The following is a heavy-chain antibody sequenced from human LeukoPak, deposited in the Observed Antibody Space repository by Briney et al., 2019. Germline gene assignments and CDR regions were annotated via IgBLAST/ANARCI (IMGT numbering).Heavy chain of an antibody. V-gene: IGHV1-46*01. J-gene: IGHJ3*02. D-gene: IGHD2-21*01. CDR3: SRVPRLASGAFDI. CDR2: INPSGGST. Sequence: GAPVKVSCKASGYTFTSYYMHWVRQAPGQGLEWMGIINPSGGSTSYAQKFQGRVTLTRDTSTSTVYMELSSLRSEDTAVYYCSRVPRLASGAFDIWGQGTMVTVSS. CDR1: GYTFTSYY.